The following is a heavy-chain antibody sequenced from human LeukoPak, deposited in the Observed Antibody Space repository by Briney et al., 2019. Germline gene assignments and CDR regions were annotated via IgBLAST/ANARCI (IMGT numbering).Heavy chain of an antibody. D-gene: IGHD6-13*01. CDR2: INHSGST. CDR3: ARVPLLYGAAASIDY. J-gene: IGHJ4*02. Sequence: SSETLSLTCAVYGGSFSGYYWSWIRQPPGKGLEWIGEINHSGSTNYNPSLKSRVTISVDTSKNQFSLKLSSVTAADTAVYYCARVPLLYGAAASIDYWGQGTLVTVSS. CDR1: GGSFSGYY. V-gene: IGHV4-34*01.